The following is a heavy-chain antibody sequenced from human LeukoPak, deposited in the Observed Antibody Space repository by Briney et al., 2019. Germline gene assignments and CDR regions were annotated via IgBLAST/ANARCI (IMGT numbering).Heavy chain of an antibody. CDR3: ASDGYRGAFDI. D-gene: IGHD6-13*01. CDR1: GFTFSSYW. CDR2: INSDGSST. J-gene: IGHJ3*02. Sequence: GGSLRLSCAASGFTFSSYWMHWVRQAPGKGLVWVSRINSDGSSTSYADSVKGRFTISRDNAKNTLYLQMNSLRAEDTAVYYCASDGYRGAFDIWGQGTMVTVSS. V-gene: IGHV3-74*01.